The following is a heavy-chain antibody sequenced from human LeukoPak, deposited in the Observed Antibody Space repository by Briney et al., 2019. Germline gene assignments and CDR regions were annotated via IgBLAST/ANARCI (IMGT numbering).Heavy chain of an antibody. CDR3: ARGRARGDPDY. J-gene: IGHJ4*02. CDR1: GFVIGDYV. CDR2: IRRKAYGGTT. D-gene: IGHD3-10*01. Sequence: GGSLRLSCTASGFVIGDYVMSWFRQAPGKGLEWVGFIRRKAYGGTTEYAASVKGRSTISRDDSKGIAYLQMNSLKAEDTAVYYCARGRARGDPDYWGQGTLVTVSA. V-gene: IGHV3-49*03.